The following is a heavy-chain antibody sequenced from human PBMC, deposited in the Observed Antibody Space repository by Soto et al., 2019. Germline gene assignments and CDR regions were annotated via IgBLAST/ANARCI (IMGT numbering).Heavy chain of an antibody. V-gene: IGHV4-34*01. J-gene: IGHJ4*02. CDR2: INHSGST. CDR3: ASIFYYDSSGSIEGDY. D-gene: IGHD3-22*01. CDR1: GGSFSGYY. Sequence: SETLSLTCAVYGGSFSGYYWSWIRQPPGKGLEWIGEINHSGSTNYNPSLKSRVTISVDTSKNQFSLKLSSVTAADTAVYYCASIFYYDSSGSIEGDYWGQGTLVTVSS.